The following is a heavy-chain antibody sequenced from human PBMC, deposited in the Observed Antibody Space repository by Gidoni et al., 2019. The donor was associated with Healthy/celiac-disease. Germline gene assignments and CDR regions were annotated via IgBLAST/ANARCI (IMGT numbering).Heavy chain of an antibody. CDR1: GFTFSSYG. CDR3: AREIRDRIAVAGVFDY. V-gene: IGHV3-33*01. CDR2: IWYDGSNK. Sequence: QVQLVESGGGVVQPGRSLRLSCAASGFTFSSYGMHWVRQAPGKGLEWVAVIWYDGSNKYYADSVKGRFTISRDNSKNTLYLQMNSLRAEDTAVYYCAREIRDRIAVAGVFDYWGQGTLVTVSS. D-gene: IGHD6-19*01. J-gene: IGHJ4*02.